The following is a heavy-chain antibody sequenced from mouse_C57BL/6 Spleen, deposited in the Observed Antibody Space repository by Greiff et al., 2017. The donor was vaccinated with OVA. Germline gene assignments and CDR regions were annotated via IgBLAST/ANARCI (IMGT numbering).Heavy chain of an antibody. V-gene: IGHV1-69*01. D-gene: IGHD3-2*02. CDR2: IDPSDSYT. CDR1: GYTFTSYW. CDR3: ARPAQATPFAY. J-gene: IGHJ3*01. Sequence: VKLQQPGAELVMPGASVKLSCKASGYTFTSYWMHWVKQRPGQGLEWIGEIDPSDSYTNYNQKFKGKSTLTVDKSSSTAYMQLSSLTSEDSAVYYCARPAQATPFAYWGQGTLVTVSA.